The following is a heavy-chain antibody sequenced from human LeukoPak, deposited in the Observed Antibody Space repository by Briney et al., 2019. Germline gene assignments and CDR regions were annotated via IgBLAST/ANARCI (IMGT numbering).Heavy chain of an antibody. Sequence: PSETLSLTCTVSGGSISSSSYYWGWIRQPPGKGLEWIGSIYYSGSTYYNPSLKSRVTISVDTSKNQFSLKLSSVTAADTAVYYCARDNYGGYSYLYGMDVWGQGTTVTVSS. V-gene: IGHV4-39*02. J-gene: IGHJ6*02. D-gene: IGHD5-18*01. CDR2: IYYSGST. CDR1: GGSISSSSYY. CDR3: ARDNYGGYSYLYGMDV.